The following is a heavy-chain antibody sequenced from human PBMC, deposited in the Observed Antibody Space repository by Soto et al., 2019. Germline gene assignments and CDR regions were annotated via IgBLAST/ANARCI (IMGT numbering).Heavy chain of an antibody. CDR2: IAHDGGTT. Sequence: QVQMVESGGGVVQPGRSLRLSCAASGVAFSSHAMQWVRQSPGKGLQWVAVIAHDGGTTYYTDSVKGRFTVSRDNSKNTLYLQLNSLTTDATAVYYCARDLYFGAGDAFDIWGQGTMVTVSS. CDR3: ARDLYFGAGDAFDI. CDR1: GVAFSSHA. V-gene: IGHV3-30*04. D-gene: IGHD3-10*01. J-gene: IGHJ3*02.